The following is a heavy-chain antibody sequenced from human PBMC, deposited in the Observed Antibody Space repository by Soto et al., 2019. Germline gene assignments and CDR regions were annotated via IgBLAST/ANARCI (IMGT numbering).Heavy chain of an antibody. CDR3: ARTTAAGGMDV. CDR2: INHSGST. CDR1: GGSFSGYY. J-gene: IGHJ6*02. Sequence: SETLSLTCAVYGGSFSGYYWSWIRQPPGKGLEWIGEINHSGSTNYNPSLKSRVTISVDTSKNQFSLKLSSVTAADTAVYYCARTTAAGGMDVWGQGTTLTVSS. D-gene: IGHD6-13*01. V-gene: IGHV4-34*01.